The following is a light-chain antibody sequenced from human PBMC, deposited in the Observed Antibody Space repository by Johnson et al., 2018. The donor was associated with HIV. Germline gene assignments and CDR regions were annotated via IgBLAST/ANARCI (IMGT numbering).Light chain of an antibody. J-gene: IGLJ1*01. V-gene: IGLV1-51*01. Sequence: QSVLTQPPSVSAAAGQKVTISCSGSSSNIGNNDVSWYKQLPGTAPKLLIFDTNKRFSGIPDRFSGSKSGTSATLGITGLQTGDEADYYCGTWDSSLSTYYVFGTGTKVTVL. CDR3: GTWDSSLSTYYV. CDR1: SSNIGNND. CDR2: DTN.